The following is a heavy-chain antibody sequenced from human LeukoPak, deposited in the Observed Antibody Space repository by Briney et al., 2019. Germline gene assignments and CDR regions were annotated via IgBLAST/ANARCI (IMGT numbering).Heavy chain of an antibody. CDR2: IRYDGSNK. J-gene: IGHJ4*02. CDR3: AKANMVRGVTLKFDY. V-gene: IGHV3-30*02. Sequence: PGGSLRLSCAASGFTFSSYGMHWVRQAPGKGLEWVAFIRYDGSNKYYADSAKGRFTISRDNSKNTLYLQMNSLRAEDTAVYYCAKANMVRGVTLKFDYWGQGTLVTVSS. CDR1: GFTFSSYG. D-gene: IGHD3-10*01.